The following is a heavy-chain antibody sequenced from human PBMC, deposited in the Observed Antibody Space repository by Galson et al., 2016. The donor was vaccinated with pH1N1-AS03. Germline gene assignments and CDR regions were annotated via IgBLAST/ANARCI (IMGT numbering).Heavy chain of an antibody. CDR1: GFRFDDYA. CDR2: ISWNSNKI. CDR3: IKGGAASADFFDI. D-gene: IGHD3/OR15-3a*01. V-gene: IGHV3-9*01. Sequence: SLRLSCAVSGFRFDDYAMHWVRQAPGKGLEWVSSISWNSNKIDYADSVKGRFTISRDSAKHSLNLPMNSLRAEDTALYSCIKGGAASADFFDIWGQGTMVTVSS. J-gene: IGHJ3*02.